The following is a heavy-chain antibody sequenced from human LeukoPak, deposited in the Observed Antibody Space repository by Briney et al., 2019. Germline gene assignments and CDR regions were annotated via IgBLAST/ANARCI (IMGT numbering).Heavy chain of an antibody. CDR1: GGCISSGSYY. J-gene: IGHJ4*02. V-gene: IGHV4-39*01. CDR2: ISYSGTT. D-gene: IGHD1-1*01. CDR3: ARRTTTGTTDY. Sequence: SETLSLTCTVSGGCISSGSYYWGWIRQPPGKGLEWIGSISYSGTTYYNPSLKSRVTMSVDTSKNQFSLKLSSVTAADTAVYYCARRTTTGTTDYWGQGTLVTVSS.